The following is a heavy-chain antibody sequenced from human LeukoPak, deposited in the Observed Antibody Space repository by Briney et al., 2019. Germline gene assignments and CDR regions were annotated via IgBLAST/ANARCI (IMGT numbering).Heavy chain of an antibody. CDR1: GYTFTSYY. CDR3: ARDGVLLWFGESIWGMDV. J-gene: IGHJ6*02. V-gene: IGHV1-46*01. D-gene: IGHD3-10*01. Sequence: ASVKVSCKASGYTFTSYYMHWVRQAPGQGLEWMGIINPSGGSTSYAQKFQGRVTMTRDTSTSTVYMELSSLRSEDTAVYYCARDGVLLWFGESIWGMDVWGQGTTVTVSS. CDR2: INPSGGST.